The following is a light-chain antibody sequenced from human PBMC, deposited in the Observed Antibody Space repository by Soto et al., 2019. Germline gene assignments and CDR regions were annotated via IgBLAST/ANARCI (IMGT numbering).Light chain of an antibody. CDR2: GAS. J-gene: IGKJ2*01. CDR1: QSVSSTY. V-gene: IGKV3-20*01. Sequence: EIVLTQSPGTLSLSPGERATLSCRASQSVSSTYLAWYQQKPGQAPRLLIYGASSRAAGIPDRFSGSGSGTDFTLTISRLEPEDFVVYYYQHYDTSPLYTFGQGNKLEIK. CDR3: QHYDTSPLYT.